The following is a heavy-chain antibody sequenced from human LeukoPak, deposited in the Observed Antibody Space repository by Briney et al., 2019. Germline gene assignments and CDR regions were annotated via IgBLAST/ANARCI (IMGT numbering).Heavy chain of an antibody. CDR3: AGEEGTAMAPSYYYGMDV. J-gene: IGHJ6*02. Sequence: PGGSLRLSCAASGFTFSSYSMNWVRQAPGKGLEWVSSISSSSSYIYYADSVKGRFTISRDNAKNSPYLQMNSLRAEDTAVYYCAGEEGTAMAPSYYYGMDVWGQGTTVTVSS. V-gene: IGHV3-21*01. CDR1: GFTFSSYS. D-gene: IGHD5-18*01. CDR2: ISSSSSYI.